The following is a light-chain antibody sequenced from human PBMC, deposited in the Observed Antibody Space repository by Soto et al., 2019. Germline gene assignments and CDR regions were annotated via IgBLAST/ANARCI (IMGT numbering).Light chain of an antibody. CDR1: QGIRSA. CDR3: LLDYAYFWA. J-gene: IGKJ1*01. V-gene: IGKV1-6*01. CDR2: AAS. Sequence: AIQVTQSPSSLSACVGDRVTITCRTSQGIRSALGWYQQKPGKVPKLLIYAASTLQSGVPSRFSGSGSGRDFTLTISSLQPEDFATYYCLLDYAYFWALGQGTKVDIK.